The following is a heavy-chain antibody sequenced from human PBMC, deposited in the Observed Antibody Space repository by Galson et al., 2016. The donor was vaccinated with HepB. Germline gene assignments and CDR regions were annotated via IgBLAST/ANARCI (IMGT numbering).Heavy chain of an antibody. D-gene: IGHD3-3*01. CDR3: ARSFGVVITWFDP. V-gene: IGHV4-4*02. CDR2: IQHRGRT. Sequence: LSLTCTVSGASIAESDWWSWVRQSPGKGLEWIGQIQHRGRTKYNPSLMSRVNMSVDKSKNQFSLTLSSVTAADTAVYYCARSFGVVITWFDPWGPGTLVTVSS. CDR1: GASIAESDW. J-gene: IGHJ5*02.